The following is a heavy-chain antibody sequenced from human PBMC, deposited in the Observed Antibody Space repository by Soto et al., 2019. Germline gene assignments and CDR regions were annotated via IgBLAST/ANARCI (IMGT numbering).Heavy chain of an antibody. Sequence: TSETLSLTCAVYGGSLSGYYWSWIRQPPGKGLEWIGEINHSGSTNYNPSLKSRVTISVDTSKNQFSLKLSSVTAADTAVYYCARYGSGSYPTLPLSYPIDVWGQGTTVT. CDR1: GGSLSGYY. J-gene: IGHJ6*02. CDR3: ARYGSGSYPTLPLSYPIDV. CDR2: INHSGST. V-gene: IGHV4-34*01. D-gene: IGHD3-10*01.